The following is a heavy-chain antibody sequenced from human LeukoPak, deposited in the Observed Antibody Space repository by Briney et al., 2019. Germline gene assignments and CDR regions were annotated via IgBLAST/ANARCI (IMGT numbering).Heavy chain of an antibody. V-gene: IGHV3-53*01. Sequence: GGSLRLSCAASGFTVSSNYMSWVRQAPGKGLEWVSGISGSDYTDHADSVKGRFTISRDNSKNTLYLQMNSLRAEDTALYYCAKSRNFYYYFMEVSGRGTKVTISS. CDR2: ISGSDYT. CDR3: AKSRNFYYYFMEV. CDR1: GFTVSSNY. J-gene: IGHJ6*03.